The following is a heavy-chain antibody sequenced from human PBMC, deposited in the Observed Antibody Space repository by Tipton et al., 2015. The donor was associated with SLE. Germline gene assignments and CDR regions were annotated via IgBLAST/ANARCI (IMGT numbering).Heavy chain of an antibody. V-gene: IGHV3-23*01. CDR1: GFTFSSYA. J-gene: IGHJ4*02. Sequence: SLRLSCAASGFTFSSYAMNWVRQAPGKGLEWVSAISGSGGSTYYADSVKGRFTISRDNSKNTLYLQMSSLRAEDTAVYYCARGGDYVGGYFDSWGQGTLVTVSS. CDR3: ARGGDYVGGYFDS. D-gene: IGHD4-23*01. CDR2: ISGSGGST.